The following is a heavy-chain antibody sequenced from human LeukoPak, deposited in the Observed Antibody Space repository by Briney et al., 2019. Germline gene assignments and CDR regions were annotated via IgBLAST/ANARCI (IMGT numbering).Heavy chain of an antibody. J-gene: IGHJ5*02. CDR3: AKGPQTGWFDT. D-gene: IGHD3-10*01. V-gene: IGHV4-34*01. CDR2: INHSGNT. Sequence: SETLSLTCAVYGGSLRGHFCSWIRQPPGKGLDWIGEINHSGNTNYNPSLKSRVTMSVDTSKNQFSLRLNSVTAADTAVYYCAKGPQTGWFDTWGQGTLVTVSS. CDR1: GGSLRGHF.